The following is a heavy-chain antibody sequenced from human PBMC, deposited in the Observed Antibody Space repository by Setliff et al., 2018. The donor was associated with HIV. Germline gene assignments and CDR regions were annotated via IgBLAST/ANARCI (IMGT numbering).Heavy chain of an antibody. Sequence: ESLKISCAASGFTFSSYWMTWVRLAPGKGLEWVANIKHDGSEEYYVDSVKGRFTISRDNAKNSLYLQMNSLRAEDTAFYYCARGARGGIDYWGLGTLVTVSS. CDR3: ARGARGGIDY. CDR2: IKHDGSEE. CDR1: GFTFSSYW. V-gene: IGHV3-7*03. J-gene: IGHJ4*02. D-gene: IGHD3-16*01.